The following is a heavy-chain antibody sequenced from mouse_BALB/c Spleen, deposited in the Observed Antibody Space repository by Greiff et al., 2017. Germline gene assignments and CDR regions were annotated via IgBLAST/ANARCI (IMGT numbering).Heavy chain of an antibody. J-gene: IGHJ3*01. CDR2: IWAGGST. CDR1: GFSLTSYG. CDR3: ARDQPIYYDYDGFAY. D-gene: IGHD2-4*01. Sequence: VHLVESGPGLVAPSQSLSITCTVSGFSLTSYGVHWVRQPPGKGLEWLGVIWAGGSTNYNSALMSRLSISKDNSKSQVFLKMNSLQTDDTAMYYCARDQPIYYDYDGFAYWGQGTLVTVSA. V-gene: IGHV2-9*02.